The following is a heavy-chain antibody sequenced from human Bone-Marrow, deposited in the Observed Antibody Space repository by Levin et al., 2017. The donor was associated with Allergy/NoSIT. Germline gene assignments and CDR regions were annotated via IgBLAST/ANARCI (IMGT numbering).Heavy chain of an antibody. V-gene: IGHV3-9*01. CDR3: AKDRGRLGLIGDLDY. Sequence: SCAASGFRFDEYGMYWVRQAPGKGLEWVSFISWNGGKIDYGDSVKGRFTISRDNAKNSLYLQMTRLRTDDTAFYYCAKDRGRLGLIGDLDYWGQGTPVTVSS. J-gene: IGHJ4*02. D-gene: IGHD3-10*01. CDR1: GFRFDEYG. CDR2: ISWNGGKI.